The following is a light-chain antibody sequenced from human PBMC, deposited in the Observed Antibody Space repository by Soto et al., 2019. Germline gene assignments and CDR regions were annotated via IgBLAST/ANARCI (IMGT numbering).Light chain of an antibody. CDR2: KAS. Sequence: DIQMTQSPSTLFASVGERATITCGAIQVISTWLAGYHRKPGKAPKLWIFKASSLEIGVPSRFCGSGSGTEFTLTISSLQPDDFATYYCQQYNSYPFTFGGGTKVEIK. CDR3: QQYNSYPFT. V-gene: IGKV1-5*03. CDR1: QVISTW. J-gene: IGKJ4*01.